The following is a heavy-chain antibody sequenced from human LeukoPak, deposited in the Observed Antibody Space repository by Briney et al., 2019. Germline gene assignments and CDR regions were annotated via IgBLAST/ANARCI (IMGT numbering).Heavy chain of an antibody. CDR2: IGTAGGT. J-gene: IGHJ6*02. D-gene: IGHD3-3*01. CDR1: GLTFSSYD. Sequence: GGSLRLSCAASGLTFSSYDMHWVRQATGKGLEWVSAIGTAGGTYYPGSVKGRFTISRENAKNSLYLQMNSLRVGDTAVYYCARERVYYGMDVWGQGTTVTVSS. V-gene: IGHV3-13*01. CDR3: ARERVYYGMDV.